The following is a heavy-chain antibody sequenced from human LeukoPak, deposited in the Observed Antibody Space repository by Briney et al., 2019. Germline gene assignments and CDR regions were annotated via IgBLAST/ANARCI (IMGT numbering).Heavy chain of an antibody. CDR3: ARGEGQPEDYYYYYMDV. Sequence: SQTLSLTCAISGDSVSSNSAAWNWIRQSPSRGLEWLGRTYYRSKWYNDYAVSVRSRMIINPDTSKNQFSLQLNSVTPEDTAVYYCARGEGQPEDYYYYYMDVWGKGTTVTVSS. CDR1: GDSVSSNSAA. D-gene: IGHD6-13*01. J-gene: IGHJ6*03. V-gene: IGHV6-1*01. CDR2: TYYRSKWYN.